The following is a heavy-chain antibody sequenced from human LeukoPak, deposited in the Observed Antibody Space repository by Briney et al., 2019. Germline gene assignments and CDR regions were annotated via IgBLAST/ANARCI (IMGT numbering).Heavy chain of an antibody. CDR3: ARGTVQRSGSLDWYFDL. V-gene: IGHV6-1*01. CDR2: TYYRSKWYK. Sequence: SQTLSLTCAISGDSVSSNSATWNWIRQSPSRGLEWLGRTYYRSKWYKYYAVSVKGRITINPDTSKNQFSLKLSSVTAADTAMYYCARGTVQRSGSLDWYFDLWGRGTLVTVSS. J-gene: IGHJ2*01. D-gene: IGHD3-10*01. CDR1: GDSVSSNSAT.